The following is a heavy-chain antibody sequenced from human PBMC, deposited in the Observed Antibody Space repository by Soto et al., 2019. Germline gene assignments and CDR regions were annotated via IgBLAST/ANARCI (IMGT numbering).Heavy chain of an antibody. D-gene: IGHD1-26*01. CDR2: IIPIFGTA. J-gene: IGHJ4*02. CDR3: ARHGAPWELLPPYYFDY. V-gene: IGHV1-69*13. CDR1: GGTFSSHA. Sequence: GASVKVSCKASGGTFSSHAISWVRQAPGQGLEWMGGIIPIFGTANYAQKFQGRVTITADESTSTAYMELSSLRSEDTAVYYCARHGAPWELLPPYYFDYWGQGTLVTVSS.